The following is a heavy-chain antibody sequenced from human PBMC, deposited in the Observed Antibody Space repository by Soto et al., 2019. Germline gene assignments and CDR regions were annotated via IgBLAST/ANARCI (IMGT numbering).Heavy chain of an antibody. V-gene: IGHV4-34*01. CDR1: GGSFSGYY. J-gene: IGHJ3*02. CDR2: INHSGST. Sequence: TSETLSLTCAVYGGSFSGYYWSWIRQPPGKGLEWIGEINHSGSTNYNPSLKSRVTISVDTSKNQFSLKLSSVTAADTAVYYCARDHDAFDIWGQGTMVTVSS. CDR3: ARDHDAFDI.